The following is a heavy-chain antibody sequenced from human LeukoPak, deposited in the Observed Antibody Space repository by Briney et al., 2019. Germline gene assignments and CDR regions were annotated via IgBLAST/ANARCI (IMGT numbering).Heavy chain of an antibody. Sequence: ASVKVSCRASGGTFSSYAIGWVRQAPGQDLEWMGGIIPIFGTANYAQKFQGRVTITADESTSTAYMELSSLRSEDTAVYYCATHHMVLNHFDYWGQGTLVTVSS. CDR1: GGTFSSYA. CDR2: IIPIFGTA. CDR3: ATHHMVLNHFDY. V-gene: IGHV1-69*01. J-gene: IGHJ4*02. D-gene: IGHD3-10*01.